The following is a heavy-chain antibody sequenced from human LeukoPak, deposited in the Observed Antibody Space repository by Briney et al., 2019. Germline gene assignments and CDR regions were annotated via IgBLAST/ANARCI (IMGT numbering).Heavy chain of an antibody. V-gene: IGHV3-9*01. CDR1: GFSFEAYG. CDR3: TRVASWRTGFDY. D-gene: IGHD1-1*01. CDR2: ISWNSDDM. J-gene: IGHJ4*02. Sequence: GRSLRLSCAASGFSFEAYGMYWVRQAPGKGLEWVSGISWNSDDMAYADSVKGRFTISRDNAKNCLYLQMNSLTVEDTALYYCTRVASWRTGFDYWGQGTLVTVSS.